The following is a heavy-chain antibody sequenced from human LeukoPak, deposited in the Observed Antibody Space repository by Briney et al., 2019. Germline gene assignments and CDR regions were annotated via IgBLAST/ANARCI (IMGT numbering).Heavy chain of an antibody. Sequence: SETLSLTCTDSGGSMPSYYRSWIRQPPGKGLDWIGYIYYSGSTKYNPSLKRRVTISVDTSKNQFSLKLSSVTAADTAVYYCARGARAGYNLEPFDYWGQGTLVTVSS. CDR1: GGSMPSYY. CDR3: ARGARAGYNLEPFDY. V-gene: IGHV4-59*08. D-gene: IGHD5-24*01. CDR2: IYYSGST. J-gene: IGHJ4*02.